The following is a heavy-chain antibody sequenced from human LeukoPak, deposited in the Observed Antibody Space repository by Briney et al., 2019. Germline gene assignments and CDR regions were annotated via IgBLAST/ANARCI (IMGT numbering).Heavy chain of an antibody. CDR3: ARGRVSSSSWSSTYYYYFYMDV. J-gene: IGHJ6*03. V-gene: IGHV4-61*03. CDR1: GGSISSSSYY. Sequence: PSETLSLTCTVSGGSISSSSYYWSWIRQPPGKGLEWIGYIDHTGSTNYNPSLNSRVTISRDTSKNHFSLELSSVTAADTAVYFCARGRVSSSSWSSTYYYYFYMDVWGKGTTVTVSS. CDR2: IDHTGST. D-gene: IGHD6-13*01.